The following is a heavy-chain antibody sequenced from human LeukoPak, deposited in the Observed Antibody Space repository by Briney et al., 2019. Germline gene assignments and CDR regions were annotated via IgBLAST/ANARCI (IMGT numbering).Heavy chain of an antibody. CDR1: GFTFSTYA. V-gene: IGHV3-23*01. D-gene: IGHD4-17*01. J-gene: IGHJ4*02. Sequence: GGSLRLSCAASGFTFSTYAMSWVRQAPGKGLEWVSTISGSGGSTYYADSVKGRFTISRDNSKNTLYLQMNSLRAEDTAVYYCAKAEPMVTTLYFDYWGQGTLVTVSS. CDR3: AKAEPMVTTLYFDY. CDR2: ISGSGGST.